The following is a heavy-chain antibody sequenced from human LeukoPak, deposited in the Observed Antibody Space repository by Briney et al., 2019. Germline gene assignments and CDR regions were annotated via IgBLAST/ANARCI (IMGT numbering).Heavy chain of an antibody. Sequence: SETLSLTCTVTGGSISNYYWSWIRQPPGKGLEWIGYIYYRGSTKYNSSIKSRVTISMDTSKNQFSLRLSSVTASDTAVYYCARYDRSVFTHDFWGQGTLVTVSS. CDR3: ARYDRSVFTHDF. V-gene: IGHV4-59*01. CDR2: IYYRGST. J-gene: IGHJ4*02. CDR1: GGSISNYY. D-gene: IGHD3-22*01.